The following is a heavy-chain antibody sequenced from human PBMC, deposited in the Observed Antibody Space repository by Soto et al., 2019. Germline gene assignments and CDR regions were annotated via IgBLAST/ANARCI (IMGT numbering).Heavy chain of an antibody. Sequence: ASVKVSCKASGYTFTSYDINWVRQATGQGLGWMGWMNPNSGNTGYAQKFQGRVTMTRNTSISTAYMELSSLRSEDTAVYYCARGGLRITIFGVVKFDPWGQGTLVTVSS. CDR2: MNPNSGNT. D-gene: IGHD3-3*01. CDR3: ARGGLRITIFGVVKFDP. J-gene: IGHJ5*02. V-gene: IGHV1-8*01. CDR1: GYTFTSYD.